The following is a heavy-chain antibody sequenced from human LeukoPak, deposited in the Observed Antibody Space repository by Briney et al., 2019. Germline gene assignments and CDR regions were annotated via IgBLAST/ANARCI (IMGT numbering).Heavy chain of an antibody. V-gene: IGHV3-21*01. CDR3: AREGNRDGYNYDYFDY. D-gene: IGHD5-24*01. Sequence: PGGSLRLSCAASGFTFSSYSMNWVLQAPGKGLEWVSSISSSSSYIYYADSVKGRFTISRDNAKNSLYLQMNSLRAEDTAVYYCAREGNRDGYNYDYFDYWGQGTLVTVSS. J-gene: IGHJ4*02. CDR1: GFTFSSYS. CDR2: ISSSSSYI.